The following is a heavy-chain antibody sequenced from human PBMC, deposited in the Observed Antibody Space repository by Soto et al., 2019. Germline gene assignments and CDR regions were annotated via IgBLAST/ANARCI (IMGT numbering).Heavy chain of an antibody. Sequence: PGGSLRLSCAASGFTFSSYGMHWVRQAPGKGLEWVAVISYDGSNKYYADSVKGRFTISRDNSKNTLYLQMNSLRPEDTAMFYCARGGCCTYCLCLAAYYYGMDVWGQGTTVTVSS. CDR1: GFTFSSYG. CDR3: ARGGCCTYCLCLAAYYYGMDV. D-gene: IGHD2-8*01. CDR2: ISYDGSNK. V-gene: IGHV3-30*03. J-gene: IGHJ6*02.